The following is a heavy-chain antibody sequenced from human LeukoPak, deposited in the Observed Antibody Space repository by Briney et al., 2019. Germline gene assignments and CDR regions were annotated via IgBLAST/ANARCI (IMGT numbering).Heavy chain of an antibody. J-gene: IGHJ6*03. CDR2: ISSGSNYI. Sequence: KSGGSLRLSCAASGLAFSSYSMNWVRQAPGKGLEWVSHISSGSNYIYYSDSVKGRFTISRDNAKNSLYLQMNSLRAEDTAVYYCARDPYSGSYGNYYYYFMDVWGKGTTVTISS. CDR3: ARDPYSGSYGNYYYYFMDV. D-gene: IGHD1-26*01. V-gene: IGHV3-21*01. CDR1: GLAFSSYS.